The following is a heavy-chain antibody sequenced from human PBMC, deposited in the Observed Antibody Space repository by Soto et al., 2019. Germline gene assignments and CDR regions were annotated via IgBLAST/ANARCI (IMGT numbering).Heavy chain of an antibody. Sequence: AQVGQSGAEVRKPGSSVKLSCKASEGTFNSYAIAWVRQAPGQGLEWMGGIIPYYNTLNYAQKFQDRVTITPDDSTNTVYMELSSLRSDDTAVYFCASGASRWYPYFFDSWAQGTLVTVSS. CDR2: IIPYYNTL. D-gene: IGHD6-13*01. J-gene: IGHJ4*02. CDR1: EGTFNSYA. CDR3: ASGASRWYPYFFDS. V-gene: IGHV1-69*01.